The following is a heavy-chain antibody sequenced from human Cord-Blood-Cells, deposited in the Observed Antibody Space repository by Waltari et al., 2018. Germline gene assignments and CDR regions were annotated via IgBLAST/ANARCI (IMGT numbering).Heavy chain of an antibody. V-gene: IGHV3-48*02. D-gene: IGHD1-7*01. CDR2: ISSSSSTI. J-gene: IGHJ4*02. Sequence: EVQLLESGGGLVQRGGPLSPSCPASGFTSRGYRLNWVRQAPGKGLEWVSYISSSSSTIYYADSVKGRFTISRDNAKNSLYLQMNSLRDEDTAVYYCARGVTTAGTVRDWGQGTLVTVSS. CDR3: ARGVTTAGTVRD. CDR1: GFTSRGYR.